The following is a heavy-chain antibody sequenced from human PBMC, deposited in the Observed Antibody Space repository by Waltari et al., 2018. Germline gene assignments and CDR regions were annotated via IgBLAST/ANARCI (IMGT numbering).Heavy chain of an antibody. D-gene: IGHD3-9*01. V-gene: IGHV4-59*01. CDR2: IYYSGST. CDR1: GGSISSTY. CDR3: ARASILRYFDWLLYGVYFDY. Sequence: QVQLQESGPGLVKPSETLSLTCTVSGGSISSTYYSWIRTPPRKGLEWIGYIYYSGSTNYNPSLKSRVTISVDTSKNQFSLKLSSVTAADTAVYYCARASILRYFDWLLYGVYFDYWGQGTLVTVSS. J-gene: IGHJ4*02.